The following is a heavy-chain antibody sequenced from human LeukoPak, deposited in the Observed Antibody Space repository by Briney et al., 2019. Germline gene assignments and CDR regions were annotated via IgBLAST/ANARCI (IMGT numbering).Heavy chain of an antibody. CDR1: EFIFSGYW. Sequence: GGSLRLSCAASEFIFSGYWMNWVRQAPGKGLEWVANIKQDGSEKQYVDSVRGRFTISRDNAKNSLYLQMNSLRVEDTAVYYCARDGFVGAADYWGQGTLVSVSS. D-gene: IGHD6-13*01. J-gene: IGHJ4*02. CDR3: ARDGFVGAADY. CDR2: IKQDGSEK. V-gene: IGHV3-7*01.